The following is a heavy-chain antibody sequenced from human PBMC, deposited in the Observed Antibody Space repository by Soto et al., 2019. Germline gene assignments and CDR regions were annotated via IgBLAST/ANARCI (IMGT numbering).Heavy chain of an antibody. CDR2: ITPSGDNT. Sequence: GGSLRLSCAASAFTFGSYAMTWVRQAPGKGLEWVSSITPSGDNTYYADSVKGRFTISRGNSKNTLYLQMNSLRAEDTAVYYCAKSGSHSYFDYWGQGTLVTVSS. D-gene: IGHD6-19*01. CDR1: AFTFGSYA. CDR3: AKSGSHSYFDY. J-gene: IGHJ4*02. V-gene: IGHV3-23*01.